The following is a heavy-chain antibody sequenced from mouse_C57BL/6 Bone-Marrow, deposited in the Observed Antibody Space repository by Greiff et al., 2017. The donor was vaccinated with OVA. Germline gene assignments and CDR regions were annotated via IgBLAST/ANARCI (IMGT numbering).Heavy chain of an antibody. Sequence: EVQLQQSGPELVKPGASVKISCKASGYTFTDYYMNWVKQSHGKSLEWIGDINPNNGGTSYNQKFKGKATLTVDKSSSTAYMELRSLTSEDSAVYYCASTTAGYWGQGTTLIVSS. CDR3: ASTTAGY. CDR1: GYTFTDYY. CDR2: INPNNGGT. J-gene: IGHJ2*01. V-gene: IGHV1-26*01. D-gene: IGHD2-1*01.